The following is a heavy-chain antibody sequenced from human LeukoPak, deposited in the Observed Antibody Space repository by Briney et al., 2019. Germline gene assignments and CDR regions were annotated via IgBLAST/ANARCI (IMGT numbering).Heavy chain of an antibody. Sequence: PRGSLRLSCAASAFTFSSYNMNWGRQAPGNGLEWVSSISSSGTYIYYADSVKGRFTISRDNAKNSLYLQMNSLRAEDTALYYCARGGNWFDPWGQGTLVTVSS. CDR3: ARGGNWFDP. V-gene: IGHV3-21*01. CDR1: AFTFSSYN. CDR2: ISSSGTYI. J-gene: IGHJ5*02.